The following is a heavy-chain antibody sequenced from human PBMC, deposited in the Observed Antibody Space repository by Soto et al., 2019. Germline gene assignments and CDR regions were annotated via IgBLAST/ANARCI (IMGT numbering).Heavy chain of an antibody. CDR1: GGSISGYY. D-gene: IGHD3-10*01. CDR2: IYYST. V-gene: IGHV4-59*08. CDR3: ARALHSGSYYNPASYYFDY. Sequence: SETLSLNCTVSGGSISGYYWSWIRQPPGKGLEWIGYIYYSTNYNPSLKSRVTISVDTSKNQLSLKLSSVTAADTAVYYCARALHSGSYYNPASYYFDYWGQETLVTVSS. J-gene: IGHJ4*02.